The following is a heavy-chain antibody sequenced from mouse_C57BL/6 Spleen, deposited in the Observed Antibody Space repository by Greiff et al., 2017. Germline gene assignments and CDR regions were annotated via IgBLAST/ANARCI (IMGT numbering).Heavy chain of an antibody. CDR2: IDPETGGT. V-gene: IGHV1-15*01. Sequence: QVHVKQSGAELVRPGASVTLSCKASGYTFTDYEMHWVKQTPVHGLEWIGAIDPETGGTAYNQKFKGKAILTADKSSSTAYMELRSLTSEDSAVYYCTRNYYGSKDYWGQGTTLTVSS. J-gene: IGHJ2*01. CDR3: TRNYYGSKDY. CDR1: GYTFTDYE. D-gene: IGHD1-1*01.